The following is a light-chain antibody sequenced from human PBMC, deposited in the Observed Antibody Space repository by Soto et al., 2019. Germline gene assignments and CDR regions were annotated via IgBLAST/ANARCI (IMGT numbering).Light chain of an antibody. Sequence: QSALTQPPSASGSPGQSVTISCTGTSSDVGGYNYVSWYQQHPGKAPKLMIYEVSKRPSGVPDRFSGSKSGNTASLTVSVLQAEDDAYYYGSSYAGSNNLVFGGGTKLTVL. CDR3: SSYAGSNNLV. J-gene: IGLJ2*01. V-gene: IGLV2-8*01. CDR2: EVS. CDR1: SSDVGGYNY.